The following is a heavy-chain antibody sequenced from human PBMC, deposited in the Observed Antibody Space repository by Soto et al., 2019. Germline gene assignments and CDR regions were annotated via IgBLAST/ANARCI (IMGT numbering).Heavy chain of an antibody. CDR3: ASIGFSSWYSYFDY. CDR1: GGSISSSSYY. J-gene: IGHJ4*02. Sequence: QLQLQESGPGLVKPSETLSLTCTVSGGSISSSSYYWGWIRQPPGKGLEWIGSIYYSGSTYYNPALKSRVTISVDTSKNQFSLKLSSVTAADTAVYYCASIGFSSWYSYFDYWGQGTLVTVSS. V-gene: IGHV4-39*01. D-gene: IGHD6-13*01. CDR2: IYYSGST.